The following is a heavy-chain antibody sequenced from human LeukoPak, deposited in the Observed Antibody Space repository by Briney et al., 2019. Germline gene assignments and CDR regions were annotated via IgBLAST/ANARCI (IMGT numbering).Heavy chain of an antibody. V-gene: IGHV4-59*11. D-gene: IGHD3-22*01. Sequence: SETLSLPCTVSGGSIYIHYWRWIRQPPGKGLEWIAYIYYDGSTNDNPSLKSRATISLDTSKNKFTLNLTSMPSADTAVYYFVRRQGSDDTPDYYGVLDLWGQGIRVTVSS. CDR2: IYYDGST. J-gene: IGHJ4*02. CDR3: VRRQGSDDTPDYYGVLDL. CDR1: GGSIYIHY.